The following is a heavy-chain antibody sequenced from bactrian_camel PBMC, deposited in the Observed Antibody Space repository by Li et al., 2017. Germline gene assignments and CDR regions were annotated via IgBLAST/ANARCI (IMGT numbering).Heavy chain of an antibody. CDR3: AAGYGCYSGSSRREYSY. V-gene: IGHV3S1*01. CDR1: GDTTSGYC. D-gene: IGHD3*01. CDR2: LYRGGGMT. J-gene: IGHJ4*01. Sequence: HVQLVESGGGSVQAGGSLRVSCALSGDTTSGYCMGWFRQAPGKEREGVAALYRGGGMTHYADSVKERFKISEDPDKNTMYLQMNNLKPEDTAMYYCAAGYGCYSGSSRREYSYWGQGTQVTVS.